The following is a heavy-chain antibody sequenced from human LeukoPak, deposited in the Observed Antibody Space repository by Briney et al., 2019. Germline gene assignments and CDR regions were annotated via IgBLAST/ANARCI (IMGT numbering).Heavy chain of an antibody. CDR3: ARDLEYSSSWYQFSFWFDP. V-gene: IGHV1-2*02. D-gene: IGHD6-13*01. CDR2: INPNSGGT. Sequence: EASVKVSCKASGYTFTGYYMHWVRQAPGQGLEWMGWINPNSGGTNYAQKFQGRVTMTRDTSISTAYMELSRLRSDDTAVYYCARDLEYSSSWYQFSFWFDPWGQGTLVTVSS. CDR1: GYTFTGYY. J-gene: IGHJ5*02.